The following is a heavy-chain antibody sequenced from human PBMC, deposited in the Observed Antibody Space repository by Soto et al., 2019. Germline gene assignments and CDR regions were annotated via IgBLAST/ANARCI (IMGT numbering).Heavy chain of an antibody. CDR1: GFTFSSYA. CDR2: ISGSGGST. Sequence: GGSLRLSCAASGFTFSSYAMSWVRQAPGKGLEWVSAISGSGGSTYYADSVKGRFTISRDNSKNTLYLQMNSLRAEDTAVYYCARVYRYYDSSGPPHDAFDIWGQGTMVTVSS. CDR3: ARVYRYYDSSGPPHDAFDI. D-gene: IGHD3-22*01. J-gene: IGHJ3*02. V-gene: IGHV3-23*01.